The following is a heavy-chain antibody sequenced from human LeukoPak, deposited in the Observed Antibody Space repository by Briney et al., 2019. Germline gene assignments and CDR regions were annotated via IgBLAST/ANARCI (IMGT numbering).Heavy chain of an antibody. Sequence: GGSLRLSCAASGFTFSSFCMHWVRQAPGKGLEWVANIRQDGNEKYYINSVKGRFTISRDSGKTSLYLQMNNLRAEDTAVYFCATGTPFGGAWGQGTLVTVSS. D-gene: IGHD3-10*01. CDR2: IRQDGNEK. CDR1: GFTFSSFC. CDR3: ATGTPFGGA. J-gene: IGHJ4*02. V-gene: IGHV3-7*03.